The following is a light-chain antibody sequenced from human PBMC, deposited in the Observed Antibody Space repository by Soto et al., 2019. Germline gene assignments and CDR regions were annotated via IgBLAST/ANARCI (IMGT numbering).Light chain of an antibody. CDR3: QQYNNWPPYT. CDR2: GAS. V-gene: IGKV3-15*01. CDR1: ESVSSN. Sequence: ERVMTQSPATLSVSPGERATLSCRASESVSSNLAWYQQKPGQAPRLLIYGASTRATGIPARFSGSGSETGFTLTISSLQSEDFAVYYCQQYNNWPPYTFGQGTKLEIK. J-gene: IGKJ2*01.